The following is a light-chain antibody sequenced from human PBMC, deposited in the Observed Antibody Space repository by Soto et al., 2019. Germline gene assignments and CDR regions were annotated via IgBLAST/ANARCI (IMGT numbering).Light chain of an antibody. J-gene: IGKJ1*01. Sequence: EIVLTQSPATLSLSPGERATLSCRASQSVSSYLLWYQQKPGQAPRLLIYDASNRATGIPARFSGSGSETDFTLTISSLEPEDFAVYYCQQYDSSPATFGQGTKVDIK. CDR1: QSVSSY. CDR3: QQYDSSPAT. CDR2: DAS. V-gene: IGKV3-11*01.